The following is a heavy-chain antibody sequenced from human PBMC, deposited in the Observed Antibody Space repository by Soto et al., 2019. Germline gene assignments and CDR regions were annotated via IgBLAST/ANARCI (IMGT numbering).Heavy chain of an antibody. D-gene: IGHD1-7*01. CDR3: AKVRRITGTTNYWYFDL. V-gene: IGHV3-30*18. CDR1: EFTFISYD. CDR2: ISYDGSNK. Sequence: QVQLVESGGGVVQPGRSLRLSCTASEFTFISYDMHWVRQAPGKGLEWVSLISYDGSNKYYADSVKGRFTISRDNSKNTLYLQMNSLSAEDTAVYYCAKVRRITGTTNYWYFDLWGRGTLVTVSS. J-gene: IGHJ2*01.